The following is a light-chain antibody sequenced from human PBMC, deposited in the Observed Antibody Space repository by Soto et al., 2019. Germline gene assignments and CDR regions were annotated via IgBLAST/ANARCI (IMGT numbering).Light chain of an antibody. CDR1: QTVRNNY. V-gene: IGKV3-20*01. Sequence: EFVLTQSPGTLSLSPGERATLSCRASQTVRNNYLAWYQQKPGQAPRLLIYDASSRATGIPDRFSGSGSGTEFTLTISSLQSEDFAIYYCQQYNNWPPITFGQGTRLEIK. CDR2: DAS. CDR3: QQYNNWPPIT. J-gene: IGKJ5*01.